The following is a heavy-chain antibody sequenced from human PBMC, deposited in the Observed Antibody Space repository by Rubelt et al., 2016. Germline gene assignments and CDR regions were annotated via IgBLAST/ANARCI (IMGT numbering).Heavy chain of an antibody. J-gene: IGHJ4*02. D-gene: IGHD2-15*01. CDR1: VGSISSNSYY. Sequence: QLQLQESGPGLVKPSETLSLTCTVSVGSISSNSYYWGWIRQPPGKGLEWIGSFSYSGRTYYNPSLKSRVTISQDTSKNQFSLQRESGTAADTAVYYCARSFMVVSAIDYWGQGTLVTVSS. CDR3: ARSFMVVSAIDY. CDR2: FSYSGRT. V-gene: IGHV4-39*07.